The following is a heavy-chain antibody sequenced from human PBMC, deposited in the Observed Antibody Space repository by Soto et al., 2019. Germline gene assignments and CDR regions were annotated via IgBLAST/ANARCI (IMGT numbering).Heavy chain of an antibody. CDR1: GIIFGDYY. J-gene: IGHJ6*02. CDR2: ISGSGRTV. V-gene: IGHV3-11*01. Sequence: QVQLVEFGGGLVKPGGSLRLSCSASGIIFGDYYMSWIRQAPGKGLEWVAHISGSGRTVDYADSVRGRFTISRDNAKNSLYLQMNSLRADDTAVYYCAREKFRVDVWGQGTTVTVSS. CDR3: AREKFRVDV.